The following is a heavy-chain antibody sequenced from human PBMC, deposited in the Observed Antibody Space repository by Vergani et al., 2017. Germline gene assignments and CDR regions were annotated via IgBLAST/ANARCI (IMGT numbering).Heavy chain of an antibody. J-gene: IGHJ4*02. Sequence: EVQLVQSGAEVKKPGESLKISCKGSGYSFTSYWIGWVRQMPGKGLEWLGIIYPGDSDTRYSPSFQGQVTISADKSISTAYLQWSSLKASDTAMYYCARCSTFGGVIVPFGYWGQGTLVTVSS. CDR3: ARCSTFGGVIVPFGY. V-gene: IGHV5-51*01. D-gene: IGHD3-16*02. CDR2: IYPGDSDT. CDR1: GYSFTSYW.